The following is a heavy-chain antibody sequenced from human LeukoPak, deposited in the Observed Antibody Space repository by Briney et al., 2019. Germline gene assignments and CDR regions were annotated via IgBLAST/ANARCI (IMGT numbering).Heavy chain of an antibody. J-gene: IGHJ4*02. CDR1: GGPFSGYY. D-gene: IGHD6-13*01. Sequence: SETLSLTCAVYGGPFSGYYWSWIRQPPGKGLEWIGEINHSGSTNYNPSLKSRVTISVDTSKNQFSLKLSSVTAADTAVYYCARHNYAAAAKDWGQGTLVTVSS. V-gene: IGHV4-34*01. CDR2: INHSGST. CDR3: ARHNYAAAAKD.